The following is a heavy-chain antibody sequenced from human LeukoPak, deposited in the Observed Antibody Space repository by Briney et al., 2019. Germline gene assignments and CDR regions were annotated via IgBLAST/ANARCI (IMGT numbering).Heavy chain of an antibody. J-gene: IGHJ4*02. Sequence: SETLSLTCAVSGGSISSDAYSWSWIRQPPGKGLEWIGYIYHDGNTYYNPSLKSRVSISVDRSKNQFSLKLTSVTAADTAVYYCARVRVPAATGSLVDNGGQEPRVTVS. V-gene: IGHV4-30-2*01. D-gene: IGHD2-2*01. CDR3: ARVRVPAATGSLVDN. CDR2: IYHDGNT. CDR1: GGSISSDAYS.